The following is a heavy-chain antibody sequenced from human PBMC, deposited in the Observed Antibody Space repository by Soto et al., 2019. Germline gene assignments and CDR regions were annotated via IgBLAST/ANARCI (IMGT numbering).Heavy chain of an antibody. J-gene: IGHJ5*02. D-gene: IGHD2-15*01. CDR2: IYDDGSA. CDR3: ARDKYCSGGSCRKNWFDP. CDR1: GGSISSSY. Sequence: SETLSLTCTVSGGSISSSYWSWIRQPPGKGLEWLAYIYDDGSANYNPSLKSRATISLDMSKNQFSLKLTSVTAADAAVYYCARDKYCSGGSCRKNWFDPWGQGTLVTVSS. V-gene: IGHV4-59*01.